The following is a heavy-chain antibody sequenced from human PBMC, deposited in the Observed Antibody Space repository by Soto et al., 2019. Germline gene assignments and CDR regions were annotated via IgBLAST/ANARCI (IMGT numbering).Heavy chain of an antibody. CDR3: ARSLVVPAAPFDY. Sequence: EVQLVESGGGLVQPGGSLRLSCAASGFTFSSYGMSWVRQAPGKGLEWVANIKQDGSEKYYVDSVKGRFTISRDNAKNSLYLQMNSLRAEDTAVYYCARSLVVPAAPFDYWGQGTLVTVSS. CDR1: GFTFSSYG. J-gene: IGHJ4*02. V-gene: IGHV3-7*03. CDR2: IKQDGSEK. D-gene: IGHD2-2*01.